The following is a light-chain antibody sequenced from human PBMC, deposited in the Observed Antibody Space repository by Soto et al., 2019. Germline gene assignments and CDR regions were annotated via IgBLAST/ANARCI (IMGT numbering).Light chain of an antibody. CDR1: ISDIGSHNY. Sequence: QSVLTKPASVSGCPGESITVSCSGSISDIGSHNYVSWYRQYPGEAPKLLIYEVYYRPSGVSSRFSGSKSGNTASLTISGLQAADEADYYCASYLTTSPLEVFGTGTKVTVL. J-gene: IGLJ1*01. CDR3: ASYLTTSPLEV. V-gene: IGLV2-14*01. CDR2: EVY.